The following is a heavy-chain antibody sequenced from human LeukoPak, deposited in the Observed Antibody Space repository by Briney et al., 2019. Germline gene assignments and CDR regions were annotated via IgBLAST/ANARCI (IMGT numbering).Heavy chain of an antibody. CDR1: GFTFRSYA. V-gene: IGHV3-23*01. D-gene: IGHD6-19*01. CDR2: ISGSGGST. Sequence: GGSLRLSCAASGFTFRSYAMSWVRQAPGKGLEWVSAISGSGGSTYYADSVKGRFTISRDNSKNTLYLQMNSLRAEDTAVYYCAKRGHSSGWSGRDYWGQGTLVTVSS. J-gene: IGHJ4*02. CDR3: AKRGHSSGWSGRDY.